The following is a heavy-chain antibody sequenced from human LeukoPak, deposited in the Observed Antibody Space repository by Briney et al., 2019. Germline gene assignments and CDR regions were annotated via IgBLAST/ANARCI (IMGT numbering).Heavy chain of an antibody. CDR2: IYHSGST. Sequence: SETLSLTCTVSGGSISSSSYYWSWIRQPPGKGLEWIGYIYHSGSTYYNPSLKSRVTISVDRSKNQFSLKLSSVTAADTAVYYCARGDPYGRSPYYYYYMDVWGKGTTVTVSS. D-gene: IGHD3-10*01. V-gene: IGHV4-30-2*01. J-gene: IGHJ6*03. CDR3: ARGDPYGRSPYYYYYMDV. CDR1: GGSISSSSYY.